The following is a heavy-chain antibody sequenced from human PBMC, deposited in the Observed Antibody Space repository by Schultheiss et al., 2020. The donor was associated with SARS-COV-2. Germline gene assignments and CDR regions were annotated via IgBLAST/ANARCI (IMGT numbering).Heavy chain of an antibody. CDR3: AKDLTTRGGDYYYGMDV. V-gene: IGHV4-59*01. CDR1: GGSISSYY. D-gene: IGHD4-11*01. Sequence: SQTLSLTCTVSGGSISSYYWSWIRQPPGEGPEWIGYIYYSGSTNYNPSLKSRVTISIDTSKNQFSLKLSSVTAADTAVYYCAKDLTTRGGDYYYGMDVWGQGTTVTVSS. J-gene: IGHJ6*02. CDR2: IYYSGST.